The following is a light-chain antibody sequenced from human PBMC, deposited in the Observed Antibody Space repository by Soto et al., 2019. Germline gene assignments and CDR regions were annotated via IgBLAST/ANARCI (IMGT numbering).Light chain of an antibody. CDR3: QQYASSPRT. CDR2: GAS. V-gene: IGKV3-20*01. Sequence: EIVLTQSPGTLSLSPGEGATLSCRASQSVSGTYLAWFQQKPGQAPRLLIYGASSRATGIPDRFSGSGSGTDFTLTISRLEPEDFAVYYCQQYASSPRTFGQGTKVEMK. CDR1: QSVSGTY. J-gene: IGKJ1*01.